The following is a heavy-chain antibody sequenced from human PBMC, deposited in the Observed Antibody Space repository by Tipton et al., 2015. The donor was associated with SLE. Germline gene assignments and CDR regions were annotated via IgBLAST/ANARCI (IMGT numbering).Heavy chain of an antibody. CDR1: GGSISSYY. Sequence: TLSLTCTVSGGSISSYYWGWIRQPPGKGLEWIGSIYYSGSTYYNPSLKSRVTISVDTSKNQFSLKVSSVTAADTAVYYCARGEKEFGEYYFDYWGQGTLVTVSS. D-gene: IGHD3-10*01. V-gene: IGHV4-39*07. CDR3: ARGEKEFGEYYFDY. CDR2: IYYSGST. J-gene: IGHJ4*02.